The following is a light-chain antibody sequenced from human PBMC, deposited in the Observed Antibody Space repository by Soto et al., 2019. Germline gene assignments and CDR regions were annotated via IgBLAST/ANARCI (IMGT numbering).Light chain of an antibody. V-gene: IGLV2-14*01. J-gene: IGLJ2*01. CDR1: SSDVGGYNY. Sequence: QSALTQPASVSGSPGQSITISCTGTSSDVGGYNYVSWYQQHPGKAPKLMIYEVSNRPSGVSDRFSGSKSGNTASLTISGLQAEDECDYYCSSYTSSSTLVVFGGGTKLTVL. CDR3: SSYTSSSTLVV. CDR2: EVS.